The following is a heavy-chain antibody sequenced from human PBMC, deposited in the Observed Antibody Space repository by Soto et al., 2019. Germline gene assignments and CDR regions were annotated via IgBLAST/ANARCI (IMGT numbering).Heavy chain of an antibody. CDR2: IYYSGST. CDR1: GGSISSYY. CDR3: ARQGEWNWYFDL. V-gene: IGHV4-59*01. J-gene: IGHJ2*01. D-gene: IGHD2-8*01. Sequence: QVQLQESGPGLVKPSETLSLTCTVSGGSISSYYWSWIRQPPGKGLEWIGYIYYSGSTNYNPSLKSRVTISVDTSKNQFSLKLSSVTAADTAVYYCARQGEWNWYFDLWGRGTLVTVSS.